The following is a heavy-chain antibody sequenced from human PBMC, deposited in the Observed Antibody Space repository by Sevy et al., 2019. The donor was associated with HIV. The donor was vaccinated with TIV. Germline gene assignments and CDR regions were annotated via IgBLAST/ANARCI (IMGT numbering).Heavy chain of an antibody. D-gene: IGHD2-15*01. Sequence: GGYLRLSCAASGFTFSSYAMSWVRQAPGKGLEWVSAISGSGGSTYYADSVKGRFTISRDNSKNTLYLQMNSLRAEDTAVYYCAKGGVVLYYYYYGMDVWGQGTTVTVSS. J-gene: IGHJ6*02. CDR3: AKGGVVLYYYYYGMDV. V-gene: IGHV3-23*01. CDR2: ISGSGGST. CDR1: GFTFSSYA.